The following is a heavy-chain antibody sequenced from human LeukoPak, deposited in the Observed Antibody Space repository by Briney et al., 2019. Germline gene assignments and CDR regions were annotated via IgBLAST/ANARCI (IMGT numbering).Heavy chain of an antibody. CDR2: INHSGST. CDR1: GGSFCGYY. V-gene: IGHV4-34*01. J-gene: IGHJ4*02. Sequence: PSETLSLTCAVYGGSFCGYYWSWIRQPPGKGLEWIGEINHSGSTNYNPSLKSRVTISVDTSKNQLSLKLTSVTAADTAIYYCARDHYNESWFKYWGQGTLVTVSS. CDR3: ARDHYNESWFKY. D-gene: IGHD1-26*01.